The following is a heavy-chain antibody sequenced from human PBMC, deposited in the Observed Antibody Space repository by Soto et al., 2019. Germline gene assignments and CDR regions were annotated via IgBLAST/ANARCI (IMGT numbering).Heavy chain of an antibody. CDR1: GGTFSSYA. V-gene: IGHV1-69*12. J-gene: IGHJ6*02. Sequence: QVQLVQSGAEVKKPGSSVKVSCKASGGTFSSYAISWVRQAPGQGLEWMGGIIPIFGTANYAKKFQGRVTITADESTSTAYMELSSLRSEDTAVYYCARDRRRGVVVVAAPRYYYGMDVWGQGTTVTVSS. CDR2: IIPIFGTA. CDR3: ARDRRRGVVVVAAPRYYYGMDV. D-gene: IGHD2-15*01.